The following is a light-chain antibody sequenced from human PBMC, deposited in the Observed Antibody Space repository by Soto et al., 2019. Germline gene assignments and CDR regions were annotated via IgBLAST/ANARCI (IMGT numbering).Light chain of an antibody. CDR1: QSVNSNY. Sequence: EIVLTQSPGTLSLSPGERATLSCRASQSVNSNYLAWYQQKPGQAPRLLIYGASSRATGVPNRFSGSGSGTDFTLTISGLEPEDFAVYYCHQYGLSPRHPFGQGTKLEIK. J-gene: IGKJ2*01. CDR3: HQYGLSPRHP. CDR2: GAS. V-gene: IGKV3-20*01.